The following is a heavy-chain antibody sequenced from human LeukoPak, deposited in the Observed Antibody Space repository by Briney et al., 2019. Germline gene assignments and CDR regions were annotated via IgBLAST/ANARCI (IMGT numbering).Heavy chain of an antibody. CDR2: ISSSSSTI. V-gene: IGHV3-48*01. D-gene: IGHD3-3*01. Sequence: GSLRLSCAASGFTFSSYSMNWVRQAPGKGLEWVSYISSSSSTIYYADSVKGRFTISRDNAKNSLYLQMNSLRAEDTAVYYCARVSRYDFWSGYYSYYYYYMDVWGKGTTVTVSS. CDR1: GFTFSSYS. CDR3: ARVSRYDFWSGYYSYYYYYMDV. J-gene: IGHJ6*03.